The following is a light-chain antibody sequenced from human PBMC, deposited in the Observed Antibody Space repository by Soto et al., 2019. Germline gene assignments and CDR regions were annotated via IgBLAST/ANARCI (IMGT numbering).Light chain of an antibody. CDR2: EVS. CDR1: SSDVGTYDY. Sequence: QSALTQPASVSGSPGQAITISCTGTSSDVGTYDYVSWYQQHPGKAPKLMISEVSNRPSGVSNRFSGSKSGNTASLTISGLQAEDEADYYCSSYTSSSHVVFGGGTKLTVL. J-gene: IGLJ2*01. CDR3: SSYTSSSHVV. V-gene: IGLV2-14*01.